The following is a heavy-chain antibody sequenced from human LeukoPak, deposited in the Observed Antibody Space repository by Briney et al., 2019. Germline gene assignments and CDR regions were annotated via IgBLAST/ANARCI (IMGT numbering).Heavy chain of an antibody. CDR2: MNPNSGNT. CDR1: GYTFTSYG. J-gene: IGHJ6*03. CDR3: ARGPTLHPSFYYYYYYMDV. V-gene: IGHV1-8*03. D-gene: IGHD2-15*01. Sequence: ASVKVSCKASGYTFTSYGISWVRQATGQGLEWMGWMNPNSGNTGYAQKFQGRVTITRNTSISTAYMELSSLRSEDTAVYYCARGPTLHPSFYYYYYYMDVWGKGTTVTVSS.